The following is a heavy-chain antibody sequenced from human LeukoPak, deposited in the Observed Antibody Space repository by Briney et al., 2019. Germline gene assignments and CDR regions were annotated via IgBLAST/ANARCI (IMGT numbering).Heavy chain of an antibody. Sequence: TGGSLRLSCAAFGFTFSSYSMNWVRQAPGKGLEWVSTISSSSSYIYYADSVKGRFTISRDNAKNTLYLQMNSLRAEDTAVYYCAKRRGLELLYYYYMDVWGKGTTVTVSS. J-gene: IGHJ6*03. CDR3: AKRRGLELLYYYYMDV. V-gene: IGHV3-21*04. CDR1: GFTFSSYS. D-gene: IGHD1-7*01. CDR2: ISSSSSYI.